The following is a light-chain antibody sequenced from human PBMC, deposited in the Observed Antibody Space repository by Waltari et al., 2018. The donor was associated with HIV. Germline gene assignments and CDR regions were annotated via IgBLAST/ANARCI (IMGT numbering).Light chain of an antibody. CDR3: SSYTSSNTVI. V-gene: IGLV2-14*01. CDR1: SSDVVGYNY. Sequence: QSALTQSASVSGSPGQSITISCTGTSSDVVGYNYVSWYQQHPGKAPKLVIYNVSNRPSGVSNRFSGSKSGNTASLTISGLQAEDEAEYYCSSYTSSNTVIFGGGTRVTVL. CDR2: NVS. J-gene: IGLJ2*01.